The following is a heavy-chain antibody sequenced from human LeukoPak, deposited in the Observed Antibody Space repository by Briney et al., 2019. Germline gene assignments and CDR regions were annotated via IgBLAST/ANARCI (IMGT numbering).Heavy chain of an antibody. V-gene: IGHV1-3*01. CDR2: INAGNGNT. J-gene: IGHJ4*02. Sequence: ASVKVSCKASGGTFSSYAISWVRQAPGQRLEWMGWINAGNGNTKYSQKFQGRVTITRDTSASTAYMELSGLRSEDTAVYYCARAIRDSSGAGRNSYYFDYWGQGTLVTVSS. CDR1: GGTFSSYA. D-gene: IGHD6-19*01. CDR3: ARAIRDSSGAGRNSYYFDY.